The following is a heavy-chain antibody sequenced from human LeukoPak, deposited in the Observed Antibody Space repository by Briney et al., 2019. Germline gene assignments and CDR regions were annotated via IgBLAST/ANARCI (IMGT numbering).Heavy chain of an antibody. J-gene: IGHJ6*02. Sequence: PGRSLRLSCAASGFTFDDYAMHWVRQAPGKGLEWVSGISWNSGSIGYADSVKGRFTISRDNAKNSLYLRMNSLRAEDTALYYCAKDRRPYYYDSSGYYGMDVWGQGTTVTVSS. D-gene: IGHD3-22*01. CDR3: AKDRRPYYYDSSGYYGMDV. CDR2: ISWNSGSI. CDR1: GFTFDDYA. V-gene: IGHV3-9*01.